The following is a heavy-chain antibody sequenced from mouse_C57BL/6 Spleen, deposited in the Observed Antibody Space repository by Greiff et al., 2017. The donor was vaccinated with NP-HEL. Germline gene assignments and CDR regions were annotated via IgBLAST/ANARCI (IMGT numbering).Heavy chain of an antibody. CDR2: IRNKANGYTT. V-gene: IGHV7-3*01. J-gene: IGHJ2*01. CDR3: ARYNGGDYYFDY. Sequence: EVKLVESGGGLVQPGGSLSLSCAASGFTFTDYYMSWVRQPPGKALEWLGFIRNKANGYTTEYSASVKGRFTISRDNSQSILYLQMNALRAEDSATYYCARYNGGDYYFDYWGQGTTLTVSS. CDR1: GFTFTDYY.